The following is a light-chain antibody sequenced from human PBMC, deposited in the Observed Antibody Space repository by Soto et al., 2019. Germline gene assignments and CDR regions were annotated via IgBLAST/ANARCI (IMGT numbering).Light chain of an antibody. J-gene: IGKJ1*01. CDR1: QSVSSK. CDR3: QHYNNWWT. V-gene: IGKV3-15*01. Sequence: EIVMTQLPATLSVSPGERATLSCRASQSVSSKLAWHQQKPGQAPRLLIYGTSTRATGIPARFSGSGSGTEFTLTISSLQSEDFALYYCQHYNNWWTFGQGTKVDNK. CDR2: GTS.